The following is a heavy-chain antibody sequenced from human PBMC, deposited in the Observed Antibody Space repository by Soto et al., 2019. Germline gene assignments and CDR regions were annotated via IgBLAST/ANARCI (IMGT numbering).Heavy chain of an antibody. Sequence: SETLSRTCAVYGGSFSGYYWSCIRQPPGKGLEWVVEINHSGSTNYNPSLKSRVTISVDTSKNQFSLKLSSVTAADTAVYYCARRFLESVNWFDPWGQGTLVTVSS. CDR1: GGSFSGYY. J-gene: IGHJ5*02. CDR3: ARRFLESVNWFDP. CDR2: INHSGST. D-gene: IGHD3-3*01. V-gene: IGHV4-34*01.